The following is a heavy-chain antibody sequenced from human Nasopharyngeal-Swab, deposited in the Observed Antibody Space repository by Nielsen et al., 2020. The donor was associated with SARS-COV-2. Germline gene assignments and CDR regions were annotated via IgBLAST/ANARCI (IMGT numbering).Heavy chain of an antibody. Sequence: SETLSLTCKVSGGSITSRSYYWVWIRQPPGKGLEWIGSIYATGSVHYNPSLKGRASISVDTSKNQFSLTVTSVTAADTALFYCARAMTGVTTGDYLDHWGQGTLVTVSS. V-gene: IGHV4-39*01. J-gene: IGHJ4*02. CDR2: IYATGSV. CDR3: ARAMTGVTTGDYLDH. CDR1: GGSITSRSYY. D-gene: IGHD4-17*01.